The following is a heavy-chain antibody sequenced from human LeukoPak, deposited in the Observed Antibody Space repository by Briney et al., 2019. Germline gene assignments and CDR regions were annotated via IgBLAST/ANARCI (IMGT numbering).Heavy chain of an antibody. V-gene: IGHV1-2*04. CDR2: INPNSGGT. Sequence: ASVKVSCKASGYTFTGYYMHWVRQAPGQGLEWMGWINPNSGGTNYAQKFQGWVTMTRDTSISTAYMELSRLRSDDTAVYYCARGSPGGAAAGTWDYWGQGTLVTVSS. CDR3: ARGSPGGAAAGTWDY. CDR1: GYTFTGYY. J-gene: IGHJ4*02. D-gene: IGHD6-13*01.